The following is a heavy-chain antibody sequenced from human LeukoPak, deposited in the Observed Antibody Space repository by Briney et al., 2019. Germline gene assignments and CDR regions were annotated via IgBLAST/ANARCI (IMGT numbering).Heavy chain of an antibody. CDR2: IYYSGST. J-gene: IGHJ4*02. D-gene: IGHD6-19*01. CDR3: ARYMAGDFDY. V-gene: IGHV4-59*01. Sequence: SETLSLTCTVSGGSISSYYWSWIRQPPGKGLEWIGYIYYSGSTNYNPSLKSRVTISVDTSKNQSSLKLSSVTAADTAVYYCARYMAGDFDYWGQGTLVTVSS. CDR1: GGSISSYY.